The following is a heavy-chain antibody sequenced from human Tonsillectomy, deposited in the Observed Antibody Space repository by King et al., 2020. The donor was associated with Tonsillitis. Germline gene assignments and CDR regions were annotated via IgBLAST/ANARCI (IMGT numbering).Heavy chain of an antibody. J-gene: IGHJ3*02. D-gene: IGHD2/OR15-2a*01. CDR1: GGSISSYY. Sequence: VQLQESGPGLVKPSETLSLTCTVSGGSISSYYWSWIRQPPGKGLEWIGYIYYSGSTNYNPSLKSRVTISVDTSKNQFSLKLSSVTAADTAVYYCARAESQFVMDDKRGAFDIWGQGTMVTVSS. CDR3: ARAESQFVMDDKRGAFDI. V-gene: IGHV4-59*01. CDR2: IYYSGST.